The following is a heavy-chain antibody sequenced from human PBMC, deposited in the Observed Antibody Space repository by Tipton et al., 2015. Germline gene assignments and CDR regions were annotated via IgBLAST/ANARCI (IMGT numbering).Heavy chain of an antibody. V-gene: IGHV3-7*05. Sequence: SLRLSCAASGFTFSTYAMTWVRQVPGKGLEWVANIKQDGSEKYYVDSVKGRFTISRDNAKNSLYLQMNSLRAEDTAVYYCARDLEEWYYYDSSAKGGLDYWGQGTLVTVSS. CDR2: IKQDGSEK. CDR1: GFTFSTYA. J-gene: IGHJ4*02. D-gene: IGHD3-22*01. CDR3: ARDLEEWYYYDSSAKGGLDY.